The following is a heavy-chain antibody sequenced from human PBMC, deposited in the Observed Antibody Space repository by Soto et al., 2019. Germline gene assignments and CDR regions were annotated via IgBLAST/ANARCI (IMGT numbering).Heavy chain of an antibody. J-gene: IGHJ6*02. CDR3: ASSGPAVGNGFYCPVMEF. D-gene: IGHD2-2*01. V-gene: IGHV4-4*02. CDR2: SYHSGST. Sequence: GKGLEWIGESYHSGSTNYNPSLKSRVTISVDKSKNQFFLKLNSVTAADTAVYYCASSGPAVGNGFYCPVMEFRGQGTSVTGS.